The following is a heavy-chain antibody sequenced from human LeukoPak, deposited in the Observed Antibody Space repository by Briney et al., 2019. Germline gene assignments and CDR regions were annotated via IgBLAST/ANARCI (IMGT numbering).Heavy chain of an antibody. D-gene: IGHD4-17*01. V-gene: IGHV3-23*01. J-gene: IGHJ4*02. Sequence: GGSLRLSCAASGFTFSSYAMSWVRQAPGKGLEWVSTISGTGGSTYYADSVKGRFTISRDNSKNTLYLQMNSLRAEDTAVYYCAKDPRYGDFLGPCFDYWGQGTRVTVSS. CDR1: GFTFSSYA. CDR3: AKDPRYGDFLGPCFDY. CDR2: ISGTGGST.